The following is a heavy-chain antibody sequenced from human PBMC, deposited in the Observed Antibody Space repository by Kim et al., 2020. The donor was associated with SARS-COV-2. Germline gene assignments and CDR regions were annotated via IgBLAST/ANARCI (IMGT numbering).Heavy chain of an antibody. V-gene: IGHV4-59*01. CDR1: SVSSISYY. CDR2: IESGGGT. Sequence: SETLSLTCTVSSVSSISYYWTWIRQPPGERLEWIGFIESGGGTSYSPSLKSRVTISVDMSQNQFSLKLTSVTAADTAVYYCARGLTGGYWYFDLWGRGTLVTVSS. J-gene: IGHJ2*01. D-gene: IGHD3-16*01. CDR3: ARGLTGGYWYFDL.